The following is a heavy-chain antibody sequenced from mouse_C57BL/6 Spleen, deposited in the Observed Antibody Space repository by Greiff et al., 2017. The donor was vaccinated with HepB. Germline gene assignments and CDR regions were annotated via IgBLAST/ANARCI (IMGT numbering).Heavy chain of an antibody. CDR3: ARALLYYSNYGGYFDV. CDR1: GYSITSGYY. D-gene: IGHD2-5*01. J-gene: IGHJ1*03. Sequence: ESGPGLVKPSQSLSLTCSVTGYSITSGYYWNWIRQFPGNKLEWMGYISYDGSNNYNPSLKNRISITRDTSKNQFFLKLNSVTTEDTATYYCARALLYYSNYGGYFDVWGTGTTVTVSS. CDR2: ISYDGSN. V-gene: IGHV3-6*01.